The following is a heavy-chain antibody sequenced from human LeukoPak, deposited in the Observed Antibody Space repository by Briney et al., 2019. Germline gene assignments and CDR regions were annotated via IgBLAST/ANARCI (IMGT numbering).Heavy chain of an antibody. Sequence: PSETLSLTCTVSGGSVSSGNYYWSWIRQPPGKGLEWIGYIYYSGSTNYNPSLKSRVTISVDTSKNQFSLKLSSVTAADTAVYYCARKGTRWDYWGQGILVTVSS. D-gene: IGHD4-23*01. CDR3: ARKGTRWDY. J-gene: IGHJ4*02. CDR1: GGSVSSGNYY. CDR2: IYYSGST. V-gene: IGHV4-61*01.